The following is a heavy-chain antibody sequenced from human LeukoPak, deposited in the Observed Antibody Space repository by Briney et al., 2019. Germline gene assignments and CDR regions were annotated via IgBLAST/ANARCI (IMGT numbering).Heavy chain of an antibody. J-gene: IGHJ5*02. V-gene: IGHV3-7*05. D-gene: IGHD1-1*01. CDR1: GFTFCSSW. CDR3: ATSRHNSFDP. CDR2: VKPDGSDK. Sequence: PGGSLRLSCEASGFTFCSSWMSWLRQAPGQGREWGAHVKPDGSDKDLVGSGKGRFTVYRDNAKNALYLQMNSLRAEDTAVYYCATSRHNSFDPWGQGTLVTVSS.